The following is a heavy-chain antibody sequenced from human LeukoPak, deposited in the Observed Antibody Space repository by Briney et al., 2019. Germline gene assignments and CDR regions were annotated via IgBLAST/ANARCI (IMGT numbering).Heavy chain of an antibody. CDR1: GGTFSSYA. CDR3: AIQRVDTAMVTPTDY. J-gene: IGHJ4*02. CDR2: IIPIFGTA. Sequence: GASVKVSCKASGGTFSSYAISWVRQAPGQGLEWMGGIIPIFGTANYAQKFQGRVTITADESTSTAYMELSSLRSEDTAVYYCAIQRVDTAMVTPTDYWGQGTLVTVSS. V-gene: IGHV1-69*13. D-gene: IGHD5-18*01.